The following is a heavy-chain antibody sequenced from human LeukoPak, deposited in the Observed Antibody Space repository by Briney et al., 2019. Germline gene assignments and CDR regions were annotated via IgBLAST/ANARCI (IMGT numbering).Heavy chain of an antibody. J-gene: IGHJ4*02. D-gene: IGHD5-18*01. CDR1: GSPFSNYA. Sequence: QAGGSLRLSCAASGSPFSNYAMSWVRQAPGRGLEWVSTIIKSGAATHYADTVKGRFTISRDNSKNTVSLQMNSLTAEDTAVYYCAKLWGIQAWSFDYWGQGTLVTVSS. CDR2: IIKSGAAT. V-gene: IGHV3-23*01. CDR3: AKLWGIQAWSFDY.